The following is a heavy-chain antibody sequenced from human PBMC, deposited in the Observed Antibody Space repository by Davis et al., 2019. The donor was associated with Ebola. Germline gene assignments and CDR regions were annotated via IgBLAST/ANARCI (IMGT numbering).Heavy chain of an antibody. CDR3: ARGTRSFDS. D-gene: IGHD3-16*01. CDR2: IIPIIARE. CDR1: GGTFHSYA. J-gene: IGHJ5*01. V-gene: IGHV1-69*13. Sequence: AASVKVSCKASGGTFHSYAISWVRQAPGQGLEWMGGIIPIIARENYAQKFQGRLTISADASTNTAYMELSGLRSEDTAIYFCARGTRSFDSWGQGTLVTVSS.